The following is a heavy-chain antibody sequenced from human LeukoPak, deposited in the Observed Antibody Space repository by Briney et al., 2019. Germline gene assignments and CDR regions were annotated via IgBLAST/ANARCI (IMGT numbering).Heavy chain of an antibody. D-gene: IGHD1-1*01. CDR3: AREGTAGTNLNWFDP. V-gene: IGHV4-59*01. CDR1: GGSISSYY. Sequence: SETLSLTCTVSGGSISSYYWSWIRQPPRKGLEWIGYISYSGSTNFNPSLKSRVTISVDTSKNQFSLKLSSVTAADTAVYYCAREGTAGTNLNWFDPWGQGTLVTVSS. J-gene: IGHJ5*02. CDR2: ISYSGST.